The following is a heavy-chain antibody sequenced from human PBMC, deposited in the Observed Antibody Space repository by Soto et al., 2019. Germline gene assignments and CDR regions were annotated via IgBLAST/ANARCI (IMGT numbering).Heavy chain of an antibody. J-gene: IGHJ6*02. CDR2: IIPIFGTA. Sequence: GASLKVSCKASGGTFSSYAISWVRQAPGQGLEWMGGIIPIFGTANYAQKFQGRVTITADESTSTAYMELSSLRSEDTAVYYCARVGTMVRGVIIYYYYGMDVWGQGTTVTVSS. D-gene: IGHD3-10*01. CDR3: ARVGTMVRGVIIYYYYGMDV. V-gene: IGHV1-69*13. CDR1: GGTFSSYA.